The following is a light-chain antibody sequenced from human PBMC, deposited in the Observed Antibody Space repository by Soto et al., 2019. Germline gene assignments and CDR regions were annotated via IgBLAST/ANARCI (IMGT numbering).Light chain of an antibody. CDR1: SSDVGGYNY. V-gene: IGLV2-8*01. J-gene: IGLJ1*01. CDR2: EVN. Sequence: QSALTQPPSASGSPGQSVAISCTGTSSDVGGYNYVSWYQQHPGKAPKLMIYEVNKRPSGXXXXFPGSKSGNTASLTVSGLQAEDEADYYCSSYAGSSNVFGTGTKVTVL. CDR3: SSYAGSSNV.